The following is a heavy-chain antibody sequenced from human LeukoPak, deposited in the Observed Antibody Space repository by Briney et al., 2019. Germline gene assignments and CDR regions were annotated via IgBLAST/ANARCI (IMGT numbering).Heavy chain of an antibody. V-gene: IGHV1-69*13. CDR2: IIPIFGTA. J-gene: IGHJ3*02. D-gene: IGHD6-19*01. CDR1: GGTFSSYA. Sequence: SVKVSCKASGGTFSSYAISWVRQAPGRGLEWMGGIIPIFGTANYAQKFQGRVTITADESTSTAYMELSSLRSEDTAVYYCASPRIAVAGTGRGAFDIWGQGTMVTVSS. CDR3: ASPRIAVAGTGRGAFDI.